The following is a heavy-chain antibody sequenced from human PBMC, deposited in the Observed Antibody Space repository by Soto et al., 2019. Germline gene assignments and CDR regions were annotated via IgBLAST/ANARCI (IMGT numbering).Heavy chain of an antibody. CDR2: MNSFSGSG. V-gene: IGHV1-8*01. CDR3: GRGRTFQRTASYDL. D-gene: IGHD3-10*01. J-gene: IGHJ5*02. Sequence: QVQLVQSGAEVKKPGASVKVSCRTSGYKFAAYNMNWVRQATGRGLEWLGYMNSFSGSGGSAPQVYGRLTLTKNTALRTASLALTILRGDASAVHYCGRGRTFQRTASYDLWGQGTPVTVAS. CDR1: GYKFAAYN.